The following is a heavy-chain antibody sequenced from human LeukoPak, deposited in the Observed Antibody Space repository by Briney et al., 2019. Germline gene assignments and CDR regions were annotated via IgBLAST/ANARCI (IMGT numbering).Heavy chain of an antibody. CDR1: GGSFSGYY. CDR2: INHSGST. Sequence: SETLSLTCAVYGGSFSGYYWSWIRQPPGKGLEWIGEINHSGSTNYNPSLKSRVTISVDTSKNQFSLKLSSVTAADTAVYYCASQICGGDCSPDYNYYTTDAWGKGTTVPASS. V-gene: IGHV4-34*01. CDR3: ASQICGGDCSPDYNYYTTDA. J-gene: IGHJ6*03. D-gene: IGHD2-21*01.